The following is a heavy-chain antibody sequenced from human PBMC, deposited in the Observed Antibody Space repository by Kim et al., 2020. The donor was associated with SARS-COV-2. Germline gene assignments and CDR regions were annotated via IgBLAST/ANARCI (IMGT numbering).Heavy chain of an antibody. J-gene: IGHJ5*02. CDR1: GFTFSSYG. CDR3: AKNAAIDFWSGFDP. D-gene: IGHD3-3*01. Sequence: GGSLRLSCAASGFTFSSYGMHWVRQAPGKGLEWVAVISYDGSNKYYADSVKGRFTISRDNSKNTLYLQMNSLRAEDTAVYYCAKNAAIDFWSGFDPWGQGTLVTVSS. V-gene: IGHV3-30*18. CDR2: ISYDGSNK.